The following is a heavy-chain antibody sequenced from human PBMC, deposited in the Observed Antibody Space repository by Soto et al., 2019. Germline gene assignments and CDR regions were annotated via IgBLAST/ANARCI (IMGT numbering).Heavy chain of an antibody. CDR3: AKDGLLGYCSSTSCYGDY. CDR1: GFTFSSYG. J-gene: IGHJ4*02. V-gene: IGHV3-30*18. Sequence: ESGGGVVQPGRSLRLSCAASGFTFSSYGMHWVRQAPGKGLEWVAVISYDGSNKYYADSVKGRFTISRDNSKNTLYLQMNSLRAEDTAVYYCAKDGLLGYCSSTSCYGDYWGQGTLVTVSS. CDR2: ISYDGSNK. D-gene: IGHD2-2*01.